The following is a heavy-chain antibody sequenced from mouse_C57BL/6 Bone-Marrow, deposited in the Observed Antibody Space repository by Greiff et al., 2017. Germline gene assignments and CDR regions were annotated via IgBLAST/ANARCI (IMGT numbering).Heavy chain of an antibody. CDR3: SRVIYYYGSSYVYWYFDV. Sequence: QVQLQQSGAELVRPGTSVKVSCKASGYAFTNYLIEWVKQRPGQGLEWIGVIHPGSGGTNYNEKFKGKATLTADKSSSTAYMQLSSLTSEDSAVYFCSRVIYYYGSSYVYWYFDVWGTGTTVTVSS. J-gene: IGHJ1*03. CDR2: IHPGSGGT. D-gene: IGHD1-1*01. V-gene: IGHV1-54*01. CDR1: GYAFTNYL.